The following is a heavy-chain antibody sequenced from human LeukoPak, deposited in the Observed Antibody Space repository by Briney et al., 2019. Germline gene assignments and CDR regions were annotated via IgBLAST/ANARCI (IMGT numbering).Heavy chain of an antibody. CDR1: GFTFSMYW. D-gene: IGHD5-12*01. V-gene: IGHV3-7*01. Sequence: GGSLRLSCAASGFTFSMYWMSWVRQAPGKGLEWVANIKQSGSEKYYVDSVKGRFTISRDDAKNSLYLQMNSLRAEDTAVYYCARVLGGYSGYDSFDYWGQGTLVTVSS. J-gene: IGHJ4*02. CDR3: ARVLGGYSGYDSFDY. CDR2: IKQSGSEK.